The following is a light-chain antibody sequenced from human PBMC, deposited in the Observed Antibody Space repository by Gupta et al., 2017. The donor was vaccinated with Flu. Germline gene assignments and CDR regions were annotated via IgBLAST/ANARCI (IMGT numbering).Light chain of an antibody. J-gene: IGKJ3*01. V-gene: IGKV3-20*01. Sequence: DALVSSAGERATLSCGASQSVTKSYLAWYQQKGGQAPRLLIHGASSRATGIPDRFSGSGSGTDFTLTISTLEPEDFAVYFCQHEDHSPITFGRGTKVDIK. CDR1: QSVTKSY. CDR3: QHEDHSPIT. CDR2: GAS.